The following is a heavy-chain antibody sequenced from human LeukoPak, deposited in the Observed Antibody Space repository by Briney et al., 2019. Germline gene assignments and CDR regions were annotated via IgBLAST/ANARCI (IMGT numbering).Heavy chain of an antibody. CDR1: GGSVSSGSHY. CDR3: ASLDYGGNYADY. D-gene: IGHD4-23*01. Sequence: ETLSLTCTVSGGSVSSGSHYLGWIRQPPGKGLEWIGSIYYSGTTYYNPSLKSRVTMSVGTSKNQFSLKLTSVTAADTAVYFCASLDYGGNYADYWGQGTLVTVSS. CDR2: IYYSGTT. V-gene: IGHV4-39*07. J-gene: IGHJ4*02.